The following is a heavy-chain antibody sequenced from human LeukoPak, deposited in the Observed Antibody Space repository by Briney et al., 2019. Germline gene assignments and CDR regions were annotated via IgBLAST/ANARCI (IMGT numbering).Heavy chain of an antibody. J-gene: IGHJ4*02. CDR2: IYPGDSDT. CDR1: GYSFTSYW. CDR3: ARRYSSSLGNVDY. V-gene: IGHV5-51*01. D-gene: IGHD6-13*01. Sequence: PGESLKISCKGSGYSFTSYWIGWVRQMSGKGLEWMGIIYPGDSDTRYSPSFQGQVTISADKSISTAYLQWSSLKASDTAMYYCARRYSSSLGNVDYWGQGTLVTVSS.